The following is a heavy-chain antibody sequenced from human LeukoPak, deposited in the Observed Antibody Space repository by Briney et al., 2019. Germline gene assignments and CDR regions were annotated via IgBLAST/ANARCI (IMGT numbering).Heavy chain of an antibody. J-gene: IGHJ4*02. D-gene: IGHD2-2*01. CDR3: AREVRSRREDGMPPYCSSTSCVNLFDY. CDR1: GGSISSSSYY. Sequence: NPSETLSLTCTVSGGSISSSSYYWGWIRQPPGKGLEWIGSIYYSGSTYYNPSLKSRVTISVDTSKNQFSLKLSSVTAADTAVYYCAREVRSRREDGMPPYCSSTSCVNLFDYWGQGTLVTVSS. CDR2: IYYSGST. V-gene: IGHV4-39*07.